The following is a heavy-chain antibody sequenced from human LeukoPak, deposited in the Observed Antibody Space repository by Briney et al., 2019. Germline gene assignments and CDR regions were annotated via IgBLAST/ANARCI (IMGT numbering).Heavy chain of an antibody. CDR3: ARDHDYGGSRSFDY. V-gene: IGHV4-34*01. J-gene: IGHJ4*02. CDR2: INHSGST. Sequence: SETLSLTCAVYGGSFSGYYWSWIRQPPGKGLEWIGEINHSGSTNYNPSLKSRVTISVDTSKNQFSLKLSSVTAANTAVYYCARDHDYGGSRSFDYWGQGTLVTVSS. D-gene: IGHD4-23*01. CDR1: GGSFSGYY.